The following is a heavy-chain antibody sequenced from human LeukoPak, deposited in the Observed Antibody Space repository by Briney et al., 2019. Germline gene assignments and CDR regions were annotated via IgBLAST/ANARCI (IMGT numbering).Heavy chain of an antibody. Sequence: GGSLRLSCSASGFTFSSYAMHWVRQAPGKGLEYVSAISSNGGSTYYADSVKGRFTISRDNSKNTLYLQMSSPRAEDTAVYYCVKEVARSGSYSTELDYWGQGTLVTVSS. CDR2: ISSNGGST. CDR1: GFTFSSYA. J-gene: IGHJ4*02. CDR3: VKEVARSGSYSTELDY. D-gene: IGHD1-26*01. V-gene: IGHV3-64D*06.